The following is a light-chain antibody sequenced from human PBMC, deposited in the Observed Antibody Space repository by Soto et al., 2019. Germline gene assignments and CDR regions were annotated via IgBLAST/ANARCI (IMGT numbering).Light chain of an antibody. V-gene: IGLV2-14*03. J-gene: IGLJ1*01. CDR3: SSYTSSTTFV. CDR2: DVT. Sequence: QTLLPQPACVSGSPGQSINISCTGTRNYIGGYNYVSWYQQHPGKAPKLLISDVTNRPSGVSNRFSGSKSANTASLTISGLQAEDEAEYYCSSYTSSTTFVFGPGTKVTVL. CDR1: RNYIGGYNY.